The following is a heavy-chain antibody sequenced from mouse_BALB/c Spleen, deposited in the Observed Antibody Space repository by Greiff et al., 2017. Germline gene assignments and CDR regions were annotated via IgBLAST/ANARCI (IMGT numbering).Heavy chain of an antibody. D-gene: IGHD1-3*01. CDR3: ARSSGTRGYAMDY. J-gene: IGHJ4*01. CDR1: GYTFTSYW. CDR2: IYPGDGDT. Sequence: QVQLKESGAELARPGASVKLSCKASGYTFTSYWMQWVKQRPGQGLEWIGAIYPGDGDTRYTQKFKGKATLTADKSSSTAYMQLSSLASEDSAVYYCARSSGTRGYAMDYWGQGTSVTVSS. V-gene: IGHV1-87*01.